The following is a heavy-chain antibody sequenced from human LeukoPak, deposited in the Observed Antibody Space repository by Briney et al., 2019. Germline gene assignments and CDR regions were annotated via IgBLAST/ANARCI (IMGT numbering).Heavy chain of an antibody. J-gene: IGHJ4*02. CDR1: GYTFTGYY. CDR2: INPNSGGT. V-gene: IGHV1-2*02. D-gene: IGHD2-2*02. Sequence: ASMKVSCKASGYTFTGYYMHWVRQAPGQGLEWMGWINPNSGGTNYAQKFQGRVTMTRDTSISTAYMELSRLRSDDTAVYYCARARIVVVPAAIGNYWGQGTLVTVSS. CDR3: ARARIVVVPAAIGNY.